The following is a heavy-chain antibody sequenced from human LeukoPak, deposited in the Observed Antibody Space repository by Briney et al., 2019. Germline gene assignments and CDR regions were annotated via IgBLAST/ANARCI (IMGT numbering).Heavy chain of an antibody. Sequence: SETLSLTCTVSGGSISSYYWSWIRQPPGKGLEWIGYIYYSGSTNYNPSLKSRVTISVDTSKSQFSLKLSSVTAADTAVYYCARADTSEVWFDPWGQGTLVTVSS. D-gene: IGHD6-19*01. CDR1: GGSISSYY. CDR3: ARADTSEVWFDP. CDR2: IYYSGST. J-gene: IGHJ5*02. V-gene: IGHV4-59*08.